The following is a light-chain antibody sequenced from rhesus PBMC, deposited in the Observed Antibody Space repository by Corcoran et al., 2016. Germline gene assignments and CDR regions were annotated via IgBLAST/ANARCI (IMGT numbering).Light chain of an antibody. Sequence: SAPTQPPSVSGSPGQSVTISCTGSSSGIGGYNYVSWYQQHPGKAPKLMIYGVRNRPSGVSDRFSGSKSGNTASLTISGLQAEDEADYYCCSYTTSSTFIFGAGTRLTVL. CDR3: CSYTTSSTFI. CDR1: SSGIGGYNY. J-gene: IGLJ1*01. V-gene: IGLV2S7*01. CDR2: GVR.